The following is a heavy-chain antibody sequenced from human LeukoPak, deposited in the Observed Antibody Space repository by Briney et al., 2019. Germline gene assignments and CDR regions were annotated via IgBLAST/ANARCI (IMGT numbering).Heavy chain of an antibody. Sequence: ETLSLTCTVSGGSITNFYCDWVRQPPGKGLEWIGHIHYPANTVYHPSLKGRFTMSRVSSRNPFFLRLPSVTAADTAVYYCASLGTCGNDSCLAYFWGRGSLVTVSS. CDR2: IHYPANT. D-gene: IGHD2-21*01. CDR1: GGSITNFY. CDR3: ASLGTCGNDSCLAYF. J-gene: IGHJ4*02. V-gene: IGHV4-59*08.